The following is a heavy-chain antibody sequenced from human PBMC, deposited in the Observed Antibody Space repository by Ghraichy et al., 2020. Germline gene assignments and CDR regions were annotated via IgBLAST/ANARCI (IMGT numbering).Heavy chain of an antibody. J-gene: IGHJ4*02. CDR2: INHSGST. D-gene: IGHD3-10*01. CDR3: AGRFGSGSDG. CDR1: GGSFSGYY. V-gene: IGHV4-34*01. Sequence: SETLSLTCAVYGGSFSGYYWSWIRQPPGKGLEWIGEINHSGSTNYNPSLKSRVTISVDTSKNQFSLKLSSVTAADTAVYYCAGRFGSGSDGWGQGTLVTVSS.